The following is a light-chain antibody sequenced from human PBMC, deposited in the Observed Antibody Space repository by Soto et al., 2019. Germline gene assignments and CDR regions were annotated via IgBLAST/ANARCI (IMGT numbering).Light chain of an antibody. J-gene: IGKJ4*01. Sequence: DIQMTQSPSSLSASVGDRVTITCRASQGIRNYLAWYQQKPGKVPQLLIYAASTLQSGAPSRFSGSGSETDFALTISSLQPEEVATYYCQNYNNVLTFGGGTKVEIK. CDR1: QGIRNY. CDR3: QNYNNVLT. CDR2: AAS. V-gene: IGKV1-27*01.